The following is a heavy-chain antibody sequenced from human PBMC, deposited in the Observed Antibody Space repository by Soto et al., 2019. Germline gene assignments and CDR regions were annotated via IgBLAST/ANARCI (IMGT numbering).Heavy chain of an antibody. D-gene: IGHD3-10*01. CDR1: GFTFDDYA. CDR2: ISWNSGSI. Sequence: EVQLVESGGGLVQPGRSLRLSCAASGFTFDDYAMHWVRQAPGKGLEWVSGISWNSGSIGYADSVKGRFTISRDNAKNSLYLQMNSLSAEDTALYYCAKEAGGYAFDIWGQGTMVTVSS. CDR3: AKEAGGYAFDI. J-gene: IGHJ3*02. V-gene: IGHV3-9*01.